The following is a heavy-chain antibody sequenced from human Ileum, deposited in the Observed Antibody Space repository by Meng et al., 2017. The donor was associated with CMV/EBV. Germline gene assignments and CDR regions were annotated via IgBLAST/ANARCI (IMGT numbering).Heavy chain of an antibody. D-gene: IGHD3-10*02. J-gene: IGHJ6*02. CDR3: AGVTKADHGTMFYYGMDV. CDR1: GFTFSNYA. Sequence: GESLKISCAASGFTFSNYAMHWVRQTPGKGLEWVAVISYDGSDKFYTDFVKGRFTISRDNSKDTLHLQMNSLRVEDTAVYYCAGVTKADHGTMFYYGMDVWGHGTAVTVSS. CDR2: ISYDGSDK. V-gene: IGHV3-30*04.